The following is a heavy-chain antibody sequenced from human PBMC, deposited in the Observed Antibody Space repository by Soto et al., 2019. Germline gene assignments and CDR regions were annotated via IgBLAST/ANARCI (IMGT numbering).Heavy chain of an antibody. D-gene: IGHD3-10*01. V-gene: IGHV3-21*01. Sequence: AGSLRLACAASGVTFSSYSMNWVRQAPGKGLEWVSSISSSRSYIYYADSVKGRYTISRDNAKNSLYLQMNSLRAEDTAGYYCARDRGYDAHDYYYNAMDVWGQGTTVTVSS. J-gene: IGHJ6*02. CDR2: ISSSRSYI. CDR3: ARDRGYDAHDYYYNAMDV. CDR1: GVTFSSYS.